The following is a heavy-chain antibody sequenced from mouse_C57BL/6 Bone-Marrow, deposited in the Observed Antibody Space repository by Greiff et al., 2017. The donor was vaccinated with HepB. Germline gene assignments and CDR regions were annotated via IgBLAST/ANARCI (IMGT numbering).Heavy chain of an antibody. V-gene: IGHV1-50*01. CDR2: IDPSDSYT. CDR1: GYTFTSYW. D-gene: IGHD2-5*01. CDR3: ARTNSNYDYAMDY. J-gene: IGHJ4*01. Sequence: QVQLQQPGAELVKPGASVKLSCKASGYTFTSYWMQWVKQRPGQGLEWIGEIDPSDSYTNYNQKFKGKATLTVDTSSSTAYMQLSSLTSEDSAVYYCARTNSNYDYAMDYWGQGTSVTFSS.